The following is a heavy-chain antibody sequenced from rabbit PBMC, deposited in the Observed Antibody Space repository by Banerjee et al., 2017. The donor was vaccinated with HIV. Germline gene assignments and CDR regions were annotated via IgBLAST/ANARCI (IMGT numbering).Heavy chain of an antibody. CDR1: GFSFSSGYD. J-gene: IGHJ6*01. CDR2: IYTGDDST. V-gene: IGHV1S45*01. Sequence: QEQLEESGGDLVKPEGSLTLTCTASGFSFSSGYDMCWVRQAPGKGLEWIGCIYTGDDSTYYASWAKGRFTISKASSTTVTLQMTSLTAADTATSFCVRSYVGSSYSLTRLDLWGPGTLVTVS. D-gene: IGHD8-1*01. CDR3: VRSYVGSSYSLTRLDL.